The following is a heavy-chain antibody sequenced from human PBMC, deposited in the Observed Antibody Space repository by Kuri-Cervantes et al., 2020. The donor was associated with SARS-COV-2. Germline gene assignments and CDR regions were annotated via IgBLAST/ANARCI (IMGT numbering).Heavy chain of an antibody. J-gene: IGHJ4*02. V-gene: IGHV3-49*04. CDR1: GFTFGDYA. CDR2: IRSKAYGGTT. CDR3: TRDVKSLLSPFYYFDY. Sequence: GESLKISCTASGFTFGDYAMSWVRQAPGKGLEWVGFIRSKAYGGTTEYAASVKGRFTISRDGSKSIAYLQMNSLKTEDTAVYYCTRDVKSLLSPFYYFDYWGQGTLVTVSS.